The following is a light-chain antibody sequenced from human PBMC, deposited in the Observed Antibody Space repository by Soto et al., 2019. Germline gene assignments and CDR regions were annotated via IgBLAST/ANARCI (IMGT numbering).Light chain of an antibody. CDR2: EVS. CDR1: SSDVGGYNY. J-gene: IGLJ1*01. CDR3: SSYPGSSYV. Sequence: QSALTQPPSASGSPGQSVTISCTGTSSDVGGYNYVSWYQQHPGKAPKLMIYEVSRRPSGVPDRFSGSKSGNTASLTVSGLQAEDEADYYWSSYPGSSYVFGTGTKLTVL. V-gene: IGLV2-8*01.